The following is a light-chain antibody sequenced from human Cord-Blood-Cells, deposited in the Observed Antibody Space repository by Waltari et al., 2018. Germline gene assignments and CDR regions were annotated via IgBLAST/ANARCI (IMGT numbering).Light chain of an antibody. CDR2: GAS. CDR1: QSVSSSY. Sequence: EIVLTQSPGTLSLSPGASATLSCRASQSVSSSYLAWYQQRTGQAPRLLIYGASSRGTGIPDRFSGSGAGTDFALTSSRLEPEDFAVYFGQQYGSSPPYTFGQGTKLEI. J-gene: IGKJ2*01. CDR3: QQYGSSPPYT. V-gene: IGKV3-20*01.